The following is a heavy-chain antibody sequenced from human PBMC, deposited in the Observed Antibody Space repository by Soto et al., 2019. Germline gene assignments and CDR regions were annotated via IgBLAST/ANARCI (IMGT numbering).Heavy chain of an antibody. J-gene: IGHJ6*02. CDR3: ARGRYYDFWSGYGFGLYYYYGMDV. D-gene: IGHD3-3*01. V-gene: IGHV1-8*01. CDR1: GYTFTSYD. CDR2: MNPNSGNT. Sequence: GASVKVSCKASGYTFTSYDINWVRQATGQGLEWKRWMNPNSGNTGYAQKFQGRVTMTRNTSISTAYMELSSLRSEDTAVYYCARGRYYDFWSGYGFGLYYYYGMDVWGQGTTVTVSS.